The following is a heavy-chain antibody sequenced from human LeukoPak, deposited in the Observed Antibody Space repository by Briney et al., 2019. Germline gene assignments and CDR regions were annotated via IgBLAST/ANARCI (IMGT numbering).Heavy chain of an antibody. Sequence: GRSLRLSCAASGFTFSSYAMHWVRQAPGKGLEWVAVISYDGSNKYYADSVKGRFTISRDNSKNTLYLQMNSLRAEDTAVYYCAREWRRRFGELLSYPYFDYWGQGTLVTVSS. J-gene: IGHJ4*02. V-gene: IGHV3-30-3*01. D-gene: IGHD3-10*01. CDR2: ISYDGSNK. CDR1: GFTFSSYA. CDR3: AREWRRRFGELLSYPYFDY.